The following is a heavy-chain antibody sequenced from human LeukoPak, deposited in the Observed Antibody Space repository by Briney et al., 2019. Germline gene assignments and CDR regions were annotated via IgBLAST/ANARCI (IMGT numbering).Heavy chain of an antibody. J-gene: IGHJ3*02. D-gene: IGHD4-17*01. Sequence: PSETLSLTCTVSNYSISSGYYWAWIRQPPGKGLEWIGNIYHSGNTYYNPSLKSRVSLSVDTSKNQFSLKLSSVTAADTAVYYCACPTVTTEGDAFDIWGQGTMVTVSS. V-gene: IGHV4-38-2*02. CDR1: NYSISSGYY. CDR2: IYHSGNT. CDR3: ACPTVTTEGDAFDI.